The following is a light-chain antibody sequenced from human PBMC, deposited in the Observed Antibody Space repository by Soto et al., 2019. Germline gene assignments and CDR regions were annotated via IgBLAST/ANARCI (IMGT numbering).Light chain of an antibody. Sequence: QSVLTQPPSASGSPGQSVTISCTGTSSDVGGYNYVSWYQQHPGKVPKLMIYEVSKRPSGVPDRFSGSKSGNTASLTVSGLQADDEAVYYCYSYAGRNIWVFGGGTKLTVL. CDR1: SSDVGGYNY. CDR3: YSYAGRNIWV. CDR2: EVS. V-gene: IGLV2-8*01. J-gene: IGLJ3*02.